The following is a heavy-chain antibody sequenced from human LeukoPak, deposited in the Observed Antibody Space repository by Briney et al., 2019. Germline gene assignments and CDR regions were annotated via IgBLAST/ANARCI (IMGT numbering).Heavy chain of an antibody. CDR2: IYWDDDK. CDR3: ARRDNDILTGYYAPGYFDY. V-gene: IGHV2-5*02. CDR1: GFSLRTSGVG. Sequence: SGPTLVKPTQTLTLTCTFSGFSLRTSGVGVGWIRQPPGKALEWLALIYWDDDKRYRPSLKSRLTITKDTSKNQVVLTMTNMDPVDTATYYCARRDNDILTGYYAPGYFDYWGQGTLVSVSS. D-gene: IGHD3-9*01. J-gene: IGHJ4*02.